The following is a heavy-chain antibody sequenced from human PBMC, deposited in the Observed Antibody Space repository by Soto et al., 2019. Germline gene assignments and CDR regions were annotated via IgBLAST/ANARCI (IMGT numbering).Heavy chain of an antibody. CDR2: IDSSTTTI. CDR1: GFSFWVSS. Sequence: AGGSPGICCPSSGFSFWVSSMNWVRQAPGKWLEWVSYIDSSTTTIYYADSVKGRFTVSRDNAKNSLYLQMNSLRDEDTAVYYCANLDYWGQGTLVTVYS. J-gene: IGHJ4*02. CDR3: ANLDY. V-gene: IGHV3-48*02.